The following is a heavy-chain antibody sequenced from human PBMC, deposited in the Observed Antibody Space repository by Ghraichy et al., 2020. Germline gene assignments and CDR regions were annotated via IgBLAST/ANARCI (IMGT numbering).Heavy chain of an antibody. CDR2: IIPIFGTA. V-gene: IGHV1-69*06. CDR1: GGTFSSYA. J-gene: IGHJ6*02. Sequence: SVKVSCKASGGTFSSYAISWVRQAPGQGLEWMGGIIPIFGTANYAQKFQGRVTITADKSTSTAYMELSSLRSEDTAVYYCARILYCSSTSCSYYYGMDVWGQGTTVTVSS. CDR3: ARILYCSSTSCSYYYGMDV. D-gene: IGHD2-2*01.